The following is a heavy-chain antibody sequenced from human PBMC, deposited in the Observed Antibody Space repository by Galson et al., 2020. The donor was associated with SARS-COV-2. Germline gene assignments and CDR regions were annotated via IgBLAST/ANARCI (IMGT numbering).Heavy chain of an antibody. CDR3: ARGDMGNDYFDY. Sequence: ALHWGSLRLSCAASGFTFSSSWMHWVRQAPGKGLVWVSRIYSEGSSTSYADSVKGRFTISGDNAKNTLYLQMNSLRAEDTAVYYCARGDMGNDYFDYWGQGTLVTVSS. V-gene: IGHV3-74*01. CDR1: GFTFSSSW. J-gene: IGHJ4*02. CDR2: IYSEGSST. D-gene: IGHD7-27*01.